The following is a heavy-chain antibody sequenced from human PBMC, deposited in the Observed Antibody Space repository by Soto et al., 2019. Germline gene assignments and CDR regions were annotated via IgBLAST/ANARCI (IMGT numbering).Heavy chain of an antibody. J-gene: IGHJ6*02. V-gene: IGHV3-23*01. CDR3: AKGIAVAGIPGDYYYYYGMDV. CDR1: GFTFSSYA. Sequence: GGSLRLSCAASGFTFSSYAMSWVRQAPGKGLEWVSAISGSGGSTYYADSVKGRFTISRDNSKNTLYLQMNSLRAEDTAVYYCAKGIAVAGIPGDYYYYYGMDVWGQGTTVTVSS. D-gene: IGHD6-19*01. CDR2: ISGSGGST.